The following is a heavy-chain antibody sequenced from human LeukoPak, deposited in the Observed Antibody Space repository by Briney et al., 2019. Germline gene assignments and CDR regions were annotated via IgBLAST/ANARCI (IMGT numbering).Heavy chain of an antibody. CDR2: INHSGST. Sequence: SETLSLTCAVYGGSFSGYYWSWIRQPPGKGLEWIGEINHSGSTNYNPSLKSRVTISVDTSKNQFSLKLSSVTAADTAVYYCARGLDPGTIDYWGQGTLVTVSS. CDR3: ARGLDPGTIDY. J-gene: IGHJ4*02. CDR1: GGSFSGYY. D-gene: IGHD1-7*01. V-gene: IGHV4-34*01.